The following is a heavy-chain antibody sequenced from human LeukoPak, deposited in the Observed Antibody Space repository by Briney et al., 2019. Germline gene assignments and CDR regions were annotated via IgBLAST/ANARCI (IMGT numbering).Heavy chain of an antibody. D-gene: IGHD3-22*01. CDR2: IDHSGSA. CDR3: ASGSGYPNWFDP. Sequence: KPSETLSLTCAVYGGSFSGYYWSWIRQPPGKGLEWIGEIDHSGSANYNPSLKSRVTISVDTSKNQFSLKLSSATAADTAVYYCASGSGYPNWFDPWGQGTLVTVSS. CDR1: GGSFSGYY. V-gene: IGHV4-34*01. J-gene: IGHJ5*02.